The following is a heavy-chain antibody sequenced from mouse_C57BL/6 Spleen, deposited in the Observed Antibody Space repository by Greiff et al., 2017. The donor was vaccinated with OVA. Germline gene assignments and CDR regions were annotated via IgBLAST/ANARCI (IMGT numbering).Heavy chain of an antibody. CDR1: GYTFTSYW. Sequence: QVQLQQPGAELVRPGSSVQLSCKASGYTFTSYWLHWVKQRPIQGLEWIGNIDPSDSETHYNQKFKDKATLTVDKSSSTAYMQLSSLTSEDSAVYYCARRNWVDFDYWGQGTTLTVSS. V-gene: IGHV1-52*01. J-gene: IGHJ2*01. CDR2: IDPSDSET. D-gene: IGHD4-1*01. CDR3: ARRNWVDFDY.